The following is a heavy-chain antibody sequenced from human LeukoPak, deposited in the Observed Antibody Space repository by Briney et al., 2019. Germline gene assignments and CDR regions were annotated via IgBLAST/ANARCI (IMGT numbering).Heavy chain of an antibody. CDR3: AKARYFDRYFED. J-gene: IGHJ4*02. Sequence: PGGSLRLSCAASGFTFSDSGMNWVRQAPGKGLEWVSGISASGGTTFYADSVKGRFTISRANSKNTLYLEMNSLRAEETAIYYCAKARYFDRYFEDWGQGTLVTVSS. CDR2: ISASGGTT. D-gene: IGHD3-9*01. V-gene: IGHV3-23*01. CDR1: GFTFSDSG.